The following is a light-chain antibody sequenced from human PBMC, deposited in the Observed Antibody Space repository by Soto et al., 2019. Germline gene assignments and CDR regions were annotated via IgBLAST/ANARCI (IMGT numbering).Light chain of an antibody. J-gene: IGLJ1*01. Sequence: QSVLTQPASVSGSPGQSITISCTGTSIDVGDDNFVSWYQHHPGKAPKLLISEVSDRPSGISNRFSGSKSGTSATLGITGLQTGDEADYYCGTWDTSLSVFYLFGTGTKVTVL. CDR2: EVS. CDR1: SIDVGDDNF. CDR3: GTWDTSLSVFYL. V-gene: IGLV2-14*01.